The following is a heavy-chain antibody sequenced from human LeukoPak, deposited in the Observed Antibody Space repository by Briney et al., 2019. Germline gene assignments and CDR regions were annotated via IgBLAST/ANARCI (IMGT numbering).Heavy chain of an antibody. D-gene: IGHD3-10*01. V-gene: IGHV3-15*01. J-gene: IGHJ5*02. Sequence: GGSLRPSCAASGFTFSNAWMSWVRQAPGKGLEWVGRIKSKTDGGTKDYAAPVKGRFTISRDDSKNTLYLQMNSLKTEDTAVYYCTSHLMVRGVRGTWGQGTLVTVSS. CDR1: GFTFSNAW. CDR2: IKSKTDGGTK. CDR3: TSHLMVRGVRGT.